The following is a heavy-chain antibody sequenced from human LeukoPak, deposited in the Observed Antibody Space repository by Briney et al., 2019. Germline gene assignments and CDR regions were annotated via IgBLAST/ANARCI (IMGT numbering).Heavy chain of an antibody. Sequence: GGSLRLSCAASGFTFSSYSMNWVRQAPGKGLEWVSSISSSSSYIYYADSVKGRFTISRDNAKSSLYLQMNSLRAEDTAVYYCARRERHDYGDYGGPVDHWYFDLWGRGTLVTVSS. CDR1: GFTFSSYS. CDR2: ISSSSSYI. V-gene: IGHV3-21*01. J-gene: IGHJ2*01. CDR3: ARRERHDYGDYGGPVDHWYFDL. D-gene: IGHD4-17*01.